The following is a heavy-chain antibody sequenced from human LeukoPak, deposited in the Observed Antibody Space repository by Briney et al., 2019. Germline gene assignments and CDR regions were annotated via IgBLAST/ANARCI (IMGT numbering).Heavy chain of an antibody. Sequence: ASVKVSCKASGYTSTGYYMHWVRQAPGQGLEWMGWINPNSGGTNYAQKFQGRVTMTRDTSISTAYMELSRLRSDDTAVYYCARDNYDFWSGGTPFDPWGQGTLVTVSS. CDR3: ARDNYDFWSGGTPFDP. D-gene: IGHD3-3*01. CDR2: INPNSGGT. CDR1: GYTSTGYY. V-gene: IGHV1-2*02. J-gene: IGHJ5*02.